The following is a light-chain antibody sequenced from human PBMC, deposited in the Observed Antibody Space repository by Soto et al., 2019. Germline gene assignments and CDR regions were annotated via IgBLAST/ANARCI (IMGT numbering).Light chain of an antibody. CDR2: DAS. J-gene: IGKJ5*01. V-gene: IGKV3-11*01. CDR1: QNVNTY. CDR3: QQRNSWPLT. Sequence: EIVLTQSPPTLSLSPGERATLSCRASQNVNTYLAWYQQKPGQPPRLLIYDASTRAAGIPARFSGSGSGADYTLTISRLEPEDFAVYYCQQRNSWPLTFGQGTRLEIK.